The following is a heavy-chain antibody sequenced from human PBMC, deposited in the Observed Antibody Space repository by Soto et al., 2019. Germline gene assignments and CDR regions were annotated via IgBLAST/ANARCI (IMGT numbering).Heavy chain of an antibody. Sequence: GSLRLSCAASGFTFSGSAMHWVRQASGKRLEWVGRIRSKANSYATAYAASVKGRFTISRDDSKNTAYLQMNSLKTEDTAVYYCTRHLAPSSSVDYWGQGTLVTVSS. CDR3: TRHLAPSSSVDY. J-gene: IGHJ4*02. V-gene: IGHV3-73*01. D-gene: IGHD6-6*01. CDR1: GFTFSGSA. CDR2: IRSKANSYAT.